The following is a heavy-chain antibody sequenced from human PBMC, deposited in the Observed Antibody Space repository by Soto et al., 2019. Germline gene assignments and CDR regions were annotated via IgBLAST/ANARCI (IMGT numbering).Heavy chain of an antibody. CDR1: GYTFTSYG. Sequence: ASVKVSCKASGYTFTSYGISWVRQAPGQGLEWMGWISAYNGNTNYAQKLQGRVTMTTDTSTSTAYMELRSLRSDDTAVYYCARDSPFYDFWSGGDMDVWGKGTTVTVSS. D-gene: IGHD3-3*01. CDR3: ARDSPFYDFWSGGDMDV. CDR2: ISAYNGNT. V-gene: IGHV1-18*01. J-gene: IGHJ6*03.